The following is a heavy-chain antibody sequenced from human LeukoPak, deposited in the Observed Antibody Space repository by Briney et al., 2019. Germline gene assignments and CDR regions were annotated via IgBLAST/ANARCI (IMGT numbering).Heavy chain of an antibody. CDR1: GVTLSNDW. CDR3: ARHTSPSSRSSYFDALDM. D-gene: IGHD6-13*01. CDR2: IKQDGSQK. Sequence: GGSLTLSCALSGVTLSNDWMIWVRQAHGRGLGWVAYIKQDGSQKIYVDSVKDRFTLSRDNTKKPLFLQMNSLRAEDTGRYYCARHTSPSSRSSYFDALDMWGQGTMVTVSS. V-gene: IGHV3-7*01. J-gene: IGHJ3*02.